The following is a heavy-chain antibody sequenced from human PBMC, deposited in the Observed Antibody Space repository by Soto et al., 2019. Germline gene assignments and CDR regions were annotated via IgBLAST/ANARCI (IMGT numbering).Heavy chain of an antibody. D-gene: IGHD3-10*01. V-gene: IGHV4-30-2*01. J-gene: IGHJ5*02. CDR3: AYISYGPGSYSPS. Sequence: SETLSLTCAVSGGSISSGADSWSWIRQPPGKGLEWIGYIYNTGSTYYNPSLMSRVAMSIDRTKNQFSLNLISVTAADTAVYYCAYISYGPGSYSPSWGQGTLVTVSS. CDR2: IYNTGST. CDR1: GGSISSGADS.